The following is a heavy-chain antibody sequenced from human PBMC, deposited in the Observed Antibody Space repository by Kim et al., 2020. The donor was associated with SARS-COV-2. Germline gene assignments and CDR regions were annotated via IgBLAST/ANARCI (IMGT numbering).Heavy chain of an antibody. D-gene: IGHD3-3*01. J-gene: IGHJ6*02. CDR2: ISSSSSYT. CDR1: GFTFSDYY. CDR3: ARESRFWSGARYYYGMDV. V-gene: IGHV3-11*05. Sequence: GGSLRLSCAASGFTFSDYYMSWIRQAPGKGLEWVSYISSSSSYTNYADSVKGRFTISRDNAKNSLYLQMNSLRAEDTAVYYCARESRFWSGARYYYGMDVWGQGTTVTVSS.